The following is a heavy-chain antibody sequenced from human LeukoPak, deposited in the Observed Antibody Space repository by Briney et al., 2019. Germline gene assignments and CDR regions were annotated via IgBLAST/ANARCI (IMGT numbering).Heavy chain of an antibody. Sequence: GESLKISCKGSGYSFTSYWIGWVRQMPGKGLEWMGIIYPGDSDTRYSPSFQGQVTISADKSISTAYLQWSSLKASDTAMYYCAVSLPGGVYGDYEAMWFDPWGQGTLVTVSS. D-gene: IGHD4-17*01. CDR3: AVSLPGGVYGDYEAMWFDP. CDR2: IYPGDSDT. V-gene: IGHV5-51*01. CDR1: GYSFTSYW. J-gene: IGHJ5*02.